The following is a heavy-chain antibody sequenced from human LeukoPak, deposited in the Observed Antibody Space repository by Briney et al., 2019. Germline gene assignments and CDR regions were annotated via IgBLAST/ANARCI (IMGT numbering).Heavy chain of an antibody. D-gene: IGHD6-19*01. CDR2: IYKTGST. J-gene: IGHJ4*02. Sequence: PSETLSLTCTVSGDSITSGGYYWSWIRQRPGKGLEWIGYIYKTGSTYYNPSLKSRVTMSVDTLRNQFSLKLNSVTAADTAVYYCARYGTGWYAFDYWGQGTLVTVSS. V-gene: IGHV4-31*03. CDR1: GDSITSGGYY. CDR3: ARYGTGWYAFDY.